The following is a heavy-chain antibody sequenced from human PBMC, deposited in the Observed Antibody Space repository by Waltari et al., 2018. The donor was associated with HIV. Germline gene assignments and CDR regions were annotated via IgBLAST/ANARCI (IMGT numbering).Heavy chain of an antibody. Sequence: QVQLVQSGAEVKKPGASVKVSCKASGYTFTTYDIHWVRQATGQGRVWMGRMNPNSGNTGYEQKFQGRVTMTRNTSITTAHMWLSSLISDDTAVDYCARGRSGNYRGNSVVDYWGQGTLVTVSS. CDR3: ARGRSGNYRGNSVVDY. D-gene: IGHD1-26*01. J-gene: IGHJ4*02. V-gene: IGHV1-8*01. CDR2: MNPNSGNT. CDR1: GYTFTTYD.